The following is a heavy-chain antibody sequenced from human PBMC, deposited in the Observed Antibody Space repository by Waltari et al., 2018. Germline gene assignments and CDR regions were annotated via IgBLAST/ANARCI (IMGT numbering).Heavy chain of an antibody. CDR1: GFTFSSYE. V-gene: IGHV3-48*03. CDR2: ISSSGSTI. Sequence: EVQLVESGGGLVQPGGSLRLSCAASGFTFSSYEMNWVRQAPGKGLEWVSYISSSGSTIYYADSVKGRFTIARDNAKNSLYLQMNSLRAEDTAVYYCASPIAAAGTYFQHWGQGTLVTVSS. D-gene: IGHD6-13*01. CDR3: ASPIAAAGTYFQH. J-gene: IGHJ1*01.